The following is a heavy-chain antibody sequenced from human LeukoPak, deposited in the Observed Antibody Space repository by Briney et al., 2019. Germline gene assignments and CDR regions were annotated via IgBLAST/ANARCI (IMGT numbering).Heavy chain of an antibody. Sequence: GGSLRLSCAASGFTVSSDYMSWVRQAPGKGLEWVSVIYSGGSTYYADSVKGRFTISRDNSKNTLYLQMNSLRVEDTAVYYCAREIYCSASSCTGGVFDIWGQGTMVTVSS. D-gene: IGHD2-15*01. CDR1: GFTVSSDY. CDR2: IYSGGST. CDR3: AREIYCSASSCTGGVFDI. V-gene: IGHV3-53*01. J-gene: IGHJ3*02.